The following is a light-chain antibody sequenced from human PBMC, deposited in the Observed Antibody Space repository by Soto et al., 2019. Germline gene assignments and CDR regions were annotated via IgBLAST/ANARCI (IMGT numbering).Light chain of an antibody. V-gene: IGLV1-40*01. CDR3: QSYDSSRHVV. Sequence: QAVVTQPPSVSGAPGQRVTISCTGSSSNIGAGYDVHWYQQLPGTAPKLLIYGNSNRPSGVPDRFSGSKSGTSASLAITGLQAEDEADYYCQSYDSSRHVVFGRGTQLTVL. J-gene: IGLJ2*01. CDR1: SSNIGAGYD. CDR2: GNS.